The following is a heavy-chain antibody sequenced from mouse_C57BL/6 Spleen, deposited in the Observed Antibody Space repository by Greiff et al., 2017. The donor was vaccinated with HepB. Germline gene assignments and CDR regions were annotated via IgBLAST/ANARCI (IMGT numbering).Heavy chain of an antibody. V-gene: IGHV1-72*01. Sequence: QVQLKESGAELVKPGASVKLSCKASGYTFTSYWMHWVKQRPGRGLEWIGRIDPNSGGTKYNEKFKSKATLTVDKPSSTAYMQLSSLTSEDSAVYYCARGGSFITTVVAYYFDYWGQGTTLTVSS. J-gene: IGHJ2*01. CDR3: ARGGSFITTVVAYYFDY. D-gene: IGHD1-1*01. CDR2: IDPNSGGT. CDR1: GYTFTSYW.